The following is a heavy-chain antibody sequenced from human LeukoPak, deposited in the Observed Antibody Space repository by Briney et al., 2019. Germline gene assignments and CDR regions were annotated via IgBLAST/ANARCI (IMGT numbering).Heavy chain of an antibody. D-gene: IGHD6-19*01. CDR3: ARGFQWLVKPFDY. V-gene: IGHV4-30-2*01. CDR2: IYHSGST. Sequence: PSETLSLTCAVSGGSISSGGYSWSWIRQPPGKGLEWIGYIYHSGSTYYNPSVKSRVTISVDRSKNQFSLKLSSETAADTAVYYCARGFQWLVKPFDYWGQGTLVTVSS. J-gene: IGHJ4*02. CDR1: GGSISSGGYS.